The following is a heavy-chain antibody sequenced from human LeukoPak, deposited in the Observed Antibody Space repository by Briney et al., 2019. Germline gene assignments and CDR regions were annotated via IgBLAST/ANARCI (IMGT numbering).Heavy chain of an antibody. CDR2: IWYDGSSK. J-gene: IGHJ3*02. CDR1: GFIFSAYG. V-gene: IGHV3-33*01. D-gene: IGHD3-16*02. Sequence: GGSLRLSCAASGFIFSAYGMHWVRQAPGKGLEWLAVIWYDGSSKYYSDSVKGRFTISRDNSKNTLYMQMNNLRVEDTAVYFCARDNRYTGNYLDAFDIWGQGTLATVSS. CDR3: ARDNRYTGNYLDAFDI.